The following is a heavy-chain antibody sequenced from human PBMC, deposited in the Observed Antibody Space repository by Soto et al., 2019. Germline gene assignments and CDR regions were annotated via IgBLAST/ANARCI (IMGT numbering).Heavy chain of an antibody. D-gene: IGHD6-19*01. CDR2: ISGSGGST. V-gene: IGHV3-23*01. J-gene: IGHJ4*02. CDR1: GFTFSSYA. Sequence: PGGSLRLSCAASGFTFSSYAMSWVRQAPGKGLEWVSAISGSGGSTYYADSVKGRFTISRDNSKNTLYLQMNSLRAEDTAVYYCAKRQDSSGWHPERYFDYWGQGTLVTVSS. CDR3: AKRQDSSGWHPERYFDY.